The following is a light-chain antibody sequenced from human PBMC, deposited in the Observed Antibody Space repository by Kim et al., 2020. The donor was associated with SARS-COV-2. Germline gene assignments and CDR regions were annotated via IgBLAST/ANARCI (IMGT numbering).Light chain of an antibody. CDR2: ETS. CDR3: QQRYDWPLT. J-gene: IGKJ4*01. V-gene: IGKV3-11*01. CDR1: KSVGNS. Sequence: LTPEERAPLSRAARKSVGNSLAWFQQKPGQAPRLLIFETSNRATGIPARFSGSGSGTGFTLTISRLEPEDFAVYYCQQRYDWPLTFGGGTKVDIK.